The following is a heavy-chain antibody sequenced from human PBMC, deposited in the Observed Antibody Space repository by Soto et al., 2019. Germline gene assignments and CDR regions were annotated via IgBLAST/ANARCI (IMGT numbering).Heavy chain of an antibody. CDR3: AGSPPGVAGRYYFDY. V-gene: IGHV3-33*01. J-gene: IGHJ4*02. CDR2: IWYDGSNK. CDR1: GFAFSNYG. D-gene: IGHD6-6*01. Sequence: QVQLVESGGGVVQPGRSLRLSCAASGFAFSNYGMHWVRQTPGKGLEWVALIWYDGSNKYYADSVKGRFTISRDNSNNTLYLQMPSLRGEDTAVYFCAGSPPGVAGRYYFDYWGQGTLVTVSS.